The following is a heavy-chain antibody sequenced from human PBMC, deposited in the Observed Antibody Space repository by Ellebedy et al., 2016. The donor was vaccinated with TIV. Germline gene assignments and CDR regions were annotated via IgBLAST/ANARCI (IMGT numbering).Heavy chain of an antibody. CDR2: TSYDGNNN. J-gene: IGHJ4*02. Sequence: PGGSLRLSCAASGFTFSSYVMHWVRQAPGKGLEWVAMTSYDGNNNYYADSVKGRFSISRDNSKNTLYLQMNSLRPEDTAVYFCARDHYGMTTVTTGICNWGQGTLVTVSS. V-gene: IGHV3-30*04. CDR3: ARDHYGMTTVTTGICN. CDR1: GFTFSSYV. D-gene: IGHD4-17*01.